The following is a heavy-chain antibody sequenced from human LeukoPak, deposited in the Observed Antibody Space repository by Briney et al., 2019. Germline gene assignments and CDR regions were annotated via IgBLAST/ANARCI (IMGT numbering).Heavy chain of an antibody. CDR1: GGSISSGGYS. V-gene: IGHV4-30-2*01. CDR3: ARGEGGYGAFDI. CDR2: IYHSGST. D-gene: IGHD5-12*01. Sequence: PSETLSLTCAVSGGSISSGGYSWSWIRQPPGKGLEWIGYIYHSGSTYYNPSLKSRVTISVDRSKNQFSLKLSSVTAADTAVYYCARGEGGYGAFDIWGQGTMVTVSS. J-gene: IGHJ3*02.